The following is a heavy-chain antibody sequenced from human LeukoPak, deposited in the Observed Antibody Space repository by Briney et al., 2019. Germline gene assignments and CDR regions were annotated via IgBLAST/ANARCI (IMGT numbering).Heavy chain of an antibody. V-gene: IGHV4-34*01. Sequence: SETLSLTCAVYGGSFRGYYWSWIRQPPGKGLEWIGEINHSGSTNYNPSLKSRVTISVDTSKNQFSLKLSSVTAADTAVYYCARGPRLRSGWFDPWGQGTLVTVSS. D-gene: IGHD5-12*01. CDR3: ARGPRLRSGWFDP. J-gene: IGHJ5*02. CDR2: INHSGST. CDR1: GGSFRGYY.